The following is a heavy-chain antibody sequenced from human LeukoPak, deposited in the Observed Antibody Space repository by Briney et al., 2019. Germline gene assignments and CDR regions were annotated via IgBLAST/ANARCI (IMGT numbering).Heavy chain of an antibody. J-gene: IGHJ5*02. Sequence: PSETLFLTCAVSVGSISSSKWWSWVRQPPGKELEWIGEICHSGSTNYNPSLKSRVTISVDKSKNQFSLKLSSVTAADTAVYYCARDFGGTTSFDPWGQGTLVTVSS. D-gene: IGHD1-26*01. CDR2: ICHSGST. CDR1: VGSISSSKW. CDR3: ARDFGGTTSFDP. V-gene: IGHV4-4*02.